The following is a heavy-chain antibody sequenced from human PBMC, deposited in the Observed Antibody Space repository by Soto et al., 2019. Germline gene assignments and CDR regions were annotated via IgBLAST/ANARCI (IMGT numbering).Heavy chain of an antibody. J-gene: IGHJ6*02. CDR2: LSYDGSDT. V-gene: IGHV3-33*01. D-gene: IGHD3-10*01. Sequence: TGGSLRLSCAASGFPFRDYAFSWVRQPPGKGLEWVAVLSYDGSDTSYGDSVKGRFTISRDNAKNMLYLDLTTLRADDTGVYYCARGQLVNPGYYYALDIWGQGTAVTVSS. CDR3: ARGQLVNPGYYYALDI. CDR1: GFPFRDYA.